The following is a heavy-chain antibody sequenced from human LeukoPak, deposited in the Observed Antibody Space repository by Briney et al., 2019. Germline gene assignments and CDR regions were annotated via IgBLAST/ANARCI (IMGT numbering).Heavy chain of an antibody. Sequence: GESLKISCKGSGYSFTSYWIGWVRQMPGKGLEWMGIIYPGDSDTRYSPSFQGQVTISADKSISTAYLQWSSLKASDTAMYCCARHLDFGVVIQEIDYWGQGTLVTVSS. CDR2: IYPGDSDT. CDR1: GYSFTSYW. J-gene: IGHJ4*02. V-gene: IGHV5-51*01. CDR3: ARHLDFGVVIQEIDY. D-gene: IGHD3-3*01.